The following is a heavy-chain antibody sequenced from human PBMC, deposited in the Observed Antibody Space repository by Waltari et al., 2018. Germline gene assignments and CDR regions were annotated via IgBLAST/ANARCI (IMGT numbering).Heavy chain of an antibody. V-gene: IGHV3-74*01. J-gene: IGHJ4*02. CDR2: INIDGGYI. CDR1: GFSFGDYW. Sequence: EVQLVESGGGLVQPGGSLRLSCAASGFSFGDYWMHWVRQAPGKGLEWVSRINIDGGYISYTDSVKGRFTISRDNAKNTLFLQLNSLRVKDTAVYYCARKGGRGYPYGPFYYDNWGQGTLVTVSP. D-gene: IGHD5-18*01. CDR3: ARKGGRGYPYGPFYYDN.